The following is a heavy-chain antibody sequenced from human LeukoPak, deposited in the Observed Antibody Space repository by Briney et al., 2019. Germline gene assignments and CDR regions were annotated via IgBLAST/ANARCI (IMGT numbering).Heavy chain of an antibody. Sequence: GGSLRLYCAASGFTFSSYVMHWVRQAPGRGLEWVAIISYDGSNEYYADSVKGRFTISRDNSKDTLYLHINSLRAEDTAVYYCVKDNPLDYWGQGTLVIVSS. J-gene: IGHJ4*02. CDR3: VKDNPLDY. CDR1: GFTFSSYV. D-gene: IGHD1-14*01. V-gene: IGHV3-30*04. CDR2: ISYDGSNE.